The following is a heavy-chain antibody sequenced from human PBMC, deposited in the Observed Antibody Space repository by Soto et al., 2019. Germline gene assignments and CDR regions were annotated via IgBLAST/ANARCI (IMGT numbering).Heavy chain of an antibody. J-gene: IGHJ6*02. CDR2: ISAYNGNT. CDR3: ARDPTRITIFGVVTSDAYYYYGMDV. Sequence: ASVKVSCKASGYTFTSYGISWVRQAPGQGLEWMGWISAYNGNTNYAQKLQGRVTMTTDTSTSTAYMELRSLRSDDTAVYYCARDPTRITIFGVVTSDAYYYYGMDVWGQGTTVTVS. D-gene: IGHD3-3*01. V-gene: IGHV1-18*01. CDR1: GYTFTSYG.